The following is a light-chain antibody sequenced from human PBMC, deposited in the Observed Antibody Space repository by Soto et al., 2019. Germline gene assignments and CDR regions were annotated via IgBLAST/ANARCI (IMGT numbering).Light chain of an antibody. CDR2: GTS. Sequence: EIVLTQSPGTLSLSPGERATLSCRASQSVSTSYLAWYQQKPGQAPRLLIYGTSNRATGIPDRFSGSGSGTDFTLTISRLKPEDFSVYYCQQYGSSPLVTCGQGTRLEIK. CDR3: QQYGSSPLVT. V-gene: IGKV3-20*01. J-gene: IGKJ5*01. CDR1: QSVSTSY.